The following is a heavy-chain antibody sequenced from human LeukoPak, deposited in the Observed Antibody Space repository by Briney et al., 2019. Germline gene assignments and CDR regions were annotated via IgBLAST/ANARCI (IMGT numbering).Heavy chain of an antibody. CDR1: GYSFTSYW. CDR3: ASHPTIRYSSGWYGYFDL. J-gene: IGHJ2*01. D-gene: IGHD6-19*01. V-gene: IGHV5-51*01. CDR2: IYPGDSDT. Sequence: TGESLKISCKGSGYSFTSYWIGWVRQMPGKGLEWMGIIYPGDSDTRYSPSFQGQVTISADKSISTAYLQWSSLKASDTAMYYCASHPTIRYSSGWYGYFDLWGRGTLVTVSS.